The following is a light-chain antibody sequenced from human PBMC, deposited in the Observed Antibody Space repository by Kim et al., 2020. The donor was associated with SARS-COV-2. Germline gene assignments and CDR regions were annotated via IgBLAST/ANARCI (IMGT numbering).Light chain of an antibody. CDR1: QGISNY. CDR3: QQCKSAPWT. Sequence: ASVGDRVTITCRTSQGISNYLAWYQQKPGKVPKLLIYAASALQSGVPSRFSGSGSGTDFTLTITSLQPEDVAAYYCQQCKSAPWTFGQGTKVDIK. V-gene: IGKV1-27*01. J-gene: IGKJ1*01. CDR2: AAS.